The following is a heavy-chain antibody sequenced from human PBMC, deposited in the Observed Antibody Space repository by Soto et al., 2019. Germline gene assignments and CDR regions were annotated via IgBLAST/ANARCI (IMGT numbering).Heavy chain of an antibody. V-gene: IGHV4-59*01. CDR3: ARDRMSDYIWASYRYTDYYYYMDV. CDR1: GGSISSYY. Sequence: SETLSLTCTVSGGSISSYYWSWIRQPPGKGLEWIGYIYYSGSTNYNPSLKSRVTISVDTSKNQFSLKLSSVTAADTAVYYCARDRMSDYIWASYRYTDYYYYMDVWGKGTTVTGSS. D-gene: IGHD3-16*02. CDR2: IYYSGST. J-gene: IGHJ6*03.